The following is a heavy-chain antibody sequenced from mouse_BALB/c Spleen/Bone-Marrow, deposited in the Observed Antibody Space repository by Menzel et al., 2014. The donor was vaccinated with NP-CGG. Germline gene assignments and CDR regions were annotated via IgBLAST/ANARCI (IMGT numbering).Heavy chain of an antibody. J-gene: IGHJ3*01. D-gene: IGHD1-1*01. CDR3: ATYVGFSF. V-gene: IGHV1-7*01. CDR1: GYTFTTYW. CDR2: INPSTGYI. Sequence: QVQLQPSGAELANPVASVKMSCKASGYTFTTYWMHWVKQRPGQGLEWIGYINPSTGYIEYNQKFKDMATLTADKSSSTAYMQLSSLTSEDSAVYYCATYVGFSFWSQGTPITVSA.